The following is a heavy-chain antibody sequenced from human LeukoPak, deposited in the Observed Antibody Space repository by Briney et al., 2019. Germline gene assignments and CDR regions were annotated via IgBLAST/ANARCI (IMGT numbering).Heavy chain of an antibody. CDR3: ARENGGPYPDAFDI. CDR1: GGSISSYY. CDR2: IYTSGST. V-gene: IGHV4-4*09. J-gene: IGHJ3*02. D-gene: IGHD4-23*01. Sequence: PSETLSLTCTVSGGSISSYYWSWIRQPPGKGLEWIGYIYTSGSTNYNPSLKSRVTISVDTSKNQFSLKLSSVTAADTAVYYCARENGGPYPDAFDIWGQGTMVTVSS.